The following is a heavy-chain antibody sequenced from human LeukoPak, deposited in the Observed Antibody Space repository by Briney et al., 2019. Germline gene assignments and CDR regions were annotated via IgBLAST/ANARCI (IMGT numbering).Heavy chain of an antibody. V-gene: IGHV1-8*03. CDR1: GYTFTSYD. D-gene: IGHD5-12*01. CDR2: MNPNSGST. J-gene: IGHJ4*02. CDR3: ARGRSTGYPYYFEY. Sequence: ASVKVSCKASGYTFTSYDINWVRQATGQGLEWMGWMNPNSGSTGYAQKFQGRVTITRNTSISTAYMELSGLRSEDTAVYYCARGRSTGYPYYFEYWGQGTLVTVSA.